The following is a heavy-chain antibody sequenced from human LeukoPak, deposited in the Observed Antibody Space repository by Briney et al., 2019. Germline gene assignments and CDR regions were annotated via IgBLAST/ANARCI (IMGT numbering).Heavy chain of an antibody. D-gene: IGHD3-16*01. CDR1: GGFISSYY. Sequence: NSSETLSLTCTVSGGFISSYYWSWIRQPPGKGLEWIGYIYYSGSTNYNPSLKSRVTISVDTSKNQFSLKLSSVTAADTAVYYCARDQGGYLISGAFDIWGQGTMVTVSS. V-gene: IGHV4-59*01. J-gene: IGHJ3*02. CDR2: IYYSGST. CDR3: ARDQGGYLISGAFDI.